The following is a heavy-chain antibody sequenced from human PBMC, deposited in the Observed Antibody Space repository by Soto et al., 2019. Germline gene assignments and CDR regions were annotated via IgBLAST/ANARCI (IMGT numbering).Heavy chain of an antibody. CDR3: ARDRGSFPGDAFDI. Sequence: GGSLRLSCAASGFTFSSYSMNWVRQAPGKGLEWVSSISSSSSYIYYADSVKGRFTISRDNAKNSLYLQMNSLRAEDTAVYYCARDRGSFPGDAFDIWGQGTMVTVSS. D-gene: IGHD2-15*01. J-gene: IGHJ3*02. V-gene: IGHV3-21*01. CDR2: ISSSSSYI. CDR1: GFTFSSYS.